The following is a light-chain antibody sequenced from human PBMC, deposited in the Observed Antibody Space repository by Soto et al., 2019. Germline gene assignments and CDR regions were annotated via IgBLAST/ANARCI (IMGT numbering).Light chain of an antibody. J-gene: IGKJ4*01. CDR3: QQRSNWFT. V-gene: IGKV3-11*01. CDR1: QSVSSY. CDR2: DAS. Sequence: EIVLTQSPATLSLSPGERATLSCRASQSVSSYLAWYQQKPGQAPRPLIYDASNRATGIPARFSGSGSGTDFSVTISSLEPEDFAVSYCQQRSNWFTFGGGTKVEIK.